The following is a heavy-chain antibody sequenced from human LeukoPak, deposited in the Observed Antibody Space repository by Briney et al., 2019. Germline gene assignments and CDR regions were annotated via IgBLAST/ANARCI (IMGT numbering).Heavy chain of an antibody. CDR3: AKDKGLISGKYYFDY. CDR2: IWYDGSNN. D-gene: IGHD1-26*01. CDR1: GFTFSDYA. J-gene: IGHJ4*02. V-gene: IGHV3-30*02. Sequence: GGSLRLSCAASGFTFSDYAIHWVRQAPGKGLEWVGFIWYDGSNNYHADPVKGRFTISRDNSNNMVYLQMNSLRSEDTAVYYCAKDKGLISGKYYFDYWGQGALVTVPS.